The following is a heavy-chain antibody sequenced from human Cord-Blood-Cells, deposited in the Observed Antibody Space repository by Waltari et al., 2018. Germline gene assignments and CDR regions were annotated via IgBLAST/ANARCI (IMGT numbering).Heavy chain of an antibody. Sequence: EVQLVESGGGLVQPGGSLRLSCSASGFTFSSYARHWVRQAPGKGLEYVSAISSNGGSTYYADSVKGRFTISRDNSKNTLYLQMSSLRAEDTAVYYCVKGPREIPTLWGRGTLVTVSS. CDR2: ISSNGGST. CDR3: VKGPREIPTL. D-gene: IGHD2-2*02. V-gene: IGHV3-64D*09. CDR1: GFTFSSYA. J-gene: IGHJ2*01.